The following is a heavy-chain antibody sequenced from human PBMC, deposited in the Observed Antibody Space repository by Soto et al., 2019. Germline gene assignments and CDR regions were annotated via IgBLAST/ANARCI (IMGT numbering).Heavy chain of an antibody. V-gene: IGHV3-30*18. J-gene: IGHJ5*02. CDR3: AKEAAVAGISPFS. CDR1: GFTFSSYG. D-gene: IGHD6-19*01. CDR2: ISYDGSNK. Sequence: PGGSLRLSCAASGFTFSSYGMHWVLQAPCKGLEWVAVISYDGSNKYYADSVKGRFTISRDNSKNTLYLQMNSLRAEDTAVYYCAKEAAVAGISPFSWGKGTLVTVSS.